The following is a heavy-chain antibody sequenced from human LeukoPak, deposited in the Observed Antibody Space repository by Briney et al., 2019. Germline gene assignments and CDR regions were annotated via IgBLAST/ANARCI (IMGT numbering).Heavy chain of an antibody. V-gene: IGHV1-2*06. Sequence: ASVKVSCKASRYTFAGYYMHWVRQAPGQGLEWMGRINPNSGGTNYAQKFQGRVTMTRDTSISTAYMELSRLRSDDTAVYYCARGGNRRGYDAFDIWGQGTMVTVS. CDR3: ARGGNRRGYDAFDI. J-gene: IGHJ3*02. D-gene: IGHD4-23*01. CDR2: INPNSGGT. CDR1: RYTFAGYY.